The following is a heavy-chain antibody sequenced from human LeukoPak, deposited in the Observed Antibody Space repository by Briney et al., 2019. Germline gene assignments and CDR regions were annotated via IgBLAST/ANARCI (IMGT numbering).Heavy chain of an antibody. D-gene: IGHD3-10*01. Sequence: GGSLRLSCAASGFTFSSYAMSWVRQAPGKGLEWVSAISGSGGSTYYADSVKGRFTISRDNSKNTLYLQMNSLRAEDTAVYYCARTMVRGVYFDHWGQGTLVTVSS. CDR3: ARTMVRGVYFDH. CDR2: ISGSGGST. J-gene: IGHJ4*02. V-gene: IGHV3-23*01. CDR1: GFTFSSYA.